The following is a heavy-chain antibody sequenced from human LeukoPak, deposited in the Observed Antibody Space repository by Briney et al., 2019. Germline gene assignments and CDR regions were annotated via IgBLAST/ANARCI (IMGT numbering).Heavy chain of an antibody. Sequence: PSETLSLTCAVYGGSFSGYYWSWIRQPPGKGLEWIGEINHSGSTNYNPSLKSRVTISVDTSKNQFSLKLSSVTAADTAVYYCARLLEVEMATIGSYYFDYWGQGTLVTVSS. CDR1: GGSFSGYY. CDR3: ARLLEVEMATIGSYYFDY. CDR2: INHSGST. D-gene: IGHD5-12*01. J-gene: IGHJ4*02. V-gene: IGHV4-34*01.